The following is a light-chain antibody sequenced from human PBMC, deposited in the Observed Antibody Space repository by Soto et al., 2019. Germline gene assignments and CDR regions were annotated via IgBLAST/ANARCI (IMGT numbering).Light chain of an antibody. CDR1: SSDVGAYNS. J-gene: IGLJ1*01. Sequence: QSALAQPASVSGSPGQSITISCTGTSSDVGAYNSVSWYQQHPHKAPQVIIYKGTQRPSGVSNRFSGSTSGNAASLTISGLQADDEAEYFCCSSAPESTYVFGRGTKVT. V-gene: IGLV2-23*01. CDR3: CSSAPESTYV. CDR2: KGT.